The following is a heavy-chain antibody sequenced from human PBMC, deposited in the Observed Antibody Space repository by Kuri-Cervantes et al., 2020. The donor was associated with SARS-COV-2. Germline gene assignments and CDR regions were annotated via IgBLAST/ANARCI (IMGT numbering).Heavy chain of an antibody. J-gene: IGHJ6*03. Sequence: ASVKVSCKASGYTFTDYYIHWVRQAPGQGLEWMGWVNPKTGGTKYAQKFQGRVTITRNTSISTAYMELSSLRSEDTAVYYCARGDVRHQMPIYYYYMDVWGKGTTVTVSS. D-gene: IGHD2-2*01. CDR2: VNPKTGGT. CDR1: GYTFTDYY. V-gene: IGHV1-2*02. CDR3: ARGDVRHQMPIYYYYMDV.